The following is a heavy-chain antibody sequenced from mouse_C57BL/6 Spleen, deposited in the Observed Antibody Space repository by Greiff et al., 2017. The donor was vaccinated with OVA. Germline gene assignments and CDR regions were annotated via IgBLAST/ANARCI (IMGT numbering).Heavy chain of an antibody. V-gene: IGHV1-26*01. CDR1: GYTFTDYY. D-gene: IGHD1-1*01. CDR2: INPNNGGT. J-gene: IGHJ1*03. CDR3: AREYGSSYWYYDG. Sequence: VQLQQSGPELVKPGASVKISCKASGYTFTDYYMNWVKQSHGQSLEWIGDINPNNGGTSYNQKFKGKATLTVDKSSSKAYMERRRRTSEDSEVYDSAREYGSSYWYYDGWGTGTTVTVSS.